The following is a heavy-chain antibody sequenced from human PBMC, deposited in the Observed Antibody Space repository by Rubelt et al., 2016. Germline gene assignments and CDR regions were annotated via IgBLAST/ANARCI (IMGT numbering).Heavy chain of an antibody. Sequence: QVQLVQSGAEVKKPGASVKVSCKASGYTFTSYYMHWVRQAPGQGLEWMGWMNPNSGNTGYAQKLQGRVTMTRNTSISTAEMERSSLRSEDTAVYYCARDQGWGYWGQGSLVTVSS. CDR2: MNPNSGNT. CDR1: GYTFTSYY. V-gene: IGHV1-8*02. J-gene: IGHJ4*02. D-gene: IGHD3-16*01. CDR3: ARDQGWGY.